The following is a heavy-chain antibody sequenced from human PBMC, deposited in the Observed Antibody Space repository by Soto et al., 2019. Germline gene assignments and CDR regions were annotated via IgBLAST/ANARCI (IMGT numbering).Heavy chain of an antibody. D-gene: IGHD6-19*01. Sequence: GSLRLSCAASGFTFSSYGMHWVRQAPGKGLEWVAVISYDGSNKYYADSVKGRFTISRDNSKNTLYLQMNSLRAEDTAVYYCAKDGLMAYYYYYGMDVWGQGTTVTVSS. CDR1: GFTFSSYG. CDR2: ISYDGSNK. V-gene: IGHV3-30*18. CDR3: AKDGLMAYYYYYGMDV. J-gene: IGHJ6*02.